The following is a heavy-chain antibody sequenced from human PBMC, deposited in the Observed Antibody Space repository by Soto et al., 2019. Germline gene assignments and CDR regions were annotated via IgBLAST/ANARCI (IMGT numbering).Heavy chain of an antibody. CDR2: ISGSGGST. CDR1: GFTFSSYA. D-gene: IGHD3-10*01. J-gene: IGHJ4*02. V-gene: IGHV3-23*01. CDR3: SRLRGVLEEFDY. Sequence: EVQLLESGGGLVQPGGSLRLSCAASGFTFSSYAMSWVRQAPGKGLEWVSAISGSGGSTYYADSVKGRFTISRDNSKNTLYLHMNSLRAEDTAVYYCSRLRGVLEEFDYWGQGTLVTVSS.